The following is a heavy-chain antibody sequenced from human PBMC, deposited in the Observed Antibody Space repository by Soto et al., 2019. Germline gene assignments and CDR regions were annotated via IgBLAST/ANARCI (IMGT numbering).Heavy chain of an antibody. V-gene: IGHV1-69*01. Sequence: QVQLVQSGAEVKKPGSSVKVSCKASGGTFSSYAISWVRQAPGQGLEWMGGIIPIFGTANYAQKFQGRVTITADESTSTAYMELSSLRSEDTAVYYCARSDSNSSPFVYYYYGMDVWGQGTTVTVSS. CDR1: GGTFSSYA. D-gene: IGHD6-6*01. CDR2: IIPIFGTA. J-gene: IGHJ6*02. CDR3: ARSDSNSSPFVYYYYGMDV.